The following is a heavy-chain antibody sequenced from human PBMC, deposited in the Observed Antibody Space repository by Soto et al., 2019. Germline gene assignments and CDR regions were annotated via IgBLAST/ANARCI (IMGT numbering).Heavy chain of an antibody. V-gene: IGHV1-2*04. J-gene: IGHJ3*02. Sequence: GPSVKVSCKASGYTFTGYYMHWVRQAPGQGLEWMGWINPNSGGTNYAQKFQGWVTMTRDTSISTAYMELSRLRSDDTAVYYCARPLGYCSGGSCPDDAFDIWGQGTMVTVSS. CDR2: INPNSGGT. CDR3: ARPLGYCSGGSCPDDAFDI. D-gene: IGHD2-15*01. CDR1: GYTFTGYY.